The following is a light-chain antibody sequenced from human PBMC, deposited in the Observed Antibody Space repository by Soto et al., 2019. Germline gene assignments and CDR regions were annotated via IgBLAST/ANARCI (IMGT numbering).Light chain of an antibody. CDR3: QQHGNSPWT. Sequence: EMVMTQSPATLSVSPGERATLSFRASQSVSSKLAWYQQKPGQAPRLLIYDTSTRATGIPARFSGSGSGTDFTLTISRLEPEDFAVYYCQQHGNSPWTFGQGTKVDNK. V-gene: IGKV3-15*01. J-gene: IGKJ1*01. CDR1: QSVSSK. CDR2: DTS.